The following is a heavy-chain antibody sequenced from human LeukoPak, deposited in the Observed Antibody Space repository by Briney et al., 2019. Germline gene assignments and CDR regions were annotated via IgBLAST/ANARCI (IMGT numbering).Heavy chain of an antibody. CDR3: ATSRPYYYDSSGHFDY. CDR2: IIPIFGIA. D-gene: IGHD3-22*01. CDR1: GVTFSSYA. Sequence: VASLKLSCKASGVTFSSYAISWVRQAPGQGLEWMGRIIPIFGIANYAHKFQGRVTITADKSTTTAYMELSSLRSEDTAVYYCATSRPYYYDSSGHFDYWGQGTLVTVSS. V-gene: IGHV1-69*04. J-gene: IGHJ4*02.